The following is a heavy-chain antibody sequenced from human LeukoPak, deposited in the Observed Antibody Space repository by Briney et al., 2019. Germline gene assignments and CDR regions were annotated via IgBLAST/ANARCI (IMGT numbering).Heavy chain of an antibody. J-gene: IGHJ6*03. V-gene: IGHV3-21*01. CDR2: ISSSSSYI. D-gene: IGHD2-21*01. CDR1: GFTFSSYS. Sequence: GGSLRLSCAASGFTFSSYSMNWVRQAPGKGLEWVSSISSSSSYIYYADSVKGRFTISRDNAKNSLYLQMNSLRAEDTAVYYCARAVVPRPNYYYYYMDVWGKGTTVTVSS. CDR3: ARAVVPRPNYYYYYMDV.